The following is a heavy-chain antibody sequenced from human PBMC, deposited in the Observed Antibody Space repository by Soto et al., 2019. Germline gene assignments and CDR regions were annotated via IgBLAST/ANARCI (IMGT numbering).Heavy chain of an antibody. J-gene: IGHJ4*02. CDR1: GGSISSGGYY. V-gene: IGHV4-31*03. CDR2: IYYSGST. Sequence: SETLSLTCTVSGGSISSGGYYWSWILHHPEKGLEWIGYIYYSGSTYHNPSLKSRGNISVDTSKNQFSLKLSSVTAADTAVYYCARGLIKTSITIYGSGSYGRPFDYWGQGTPVTVSS. D-gene: IGHD3-10*01. CDR3: ARGLIKTSITIYGSGSYGRPFDY.